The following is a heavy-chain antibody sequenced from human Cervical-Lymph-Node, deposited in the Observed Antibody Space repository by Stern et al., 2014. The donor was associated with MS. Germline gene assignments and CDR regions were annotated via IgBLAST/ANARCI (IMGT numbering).Heavy chain of an antibody. J-gene: IGHJ6*02. D-gene: IGHD6-13*01. Sequence: SGPALVKPTQTLTLTCTFSGFSLSTTGMCVSWIRQPPGKALEWLALIDWDDDKYYNTSLKTRLTISKDTSKNQVVLTMTNMDPVDTATYFCARMVAAGAYYYYGVDVWGQGTTVTVSS. CDR3: ARMVAAGAYYYYGVDV. CDR2: IDWDDDK. CDR1: GFSLSTTGMC. V-gene: IGHV2-70*01.